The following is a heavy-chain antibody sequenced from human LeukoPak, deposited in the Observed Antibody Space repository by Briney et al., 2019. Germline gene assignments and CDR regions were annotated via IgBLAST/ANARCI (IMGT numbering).Heavy chain of an antibody. CDR3: AKDVMVIATSPNWFDA. J-gene: IGHJ5*02. CDR1: GFTFDSYR. Sequence: GGSLRLSCAATGFTFDSYRMSWVRQAPGKGLEWVANIKQDGSEKYYVDSVKGRFTISRDNAKNSLYLQMNSLRGEDTALYFCAKDVMVIATSPNWFDAWGQGTLVTVSS. D-gene: IGHD2-21*01. V-gene: IGHV3-7*01. CDR2: IKQDGSEK.